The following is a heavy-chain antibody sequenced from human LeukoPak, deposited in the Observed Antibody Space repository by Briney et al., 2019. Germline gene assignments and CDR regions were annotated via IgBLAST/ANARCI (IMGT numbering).Heavy chain of an antibody. J-gene: IGHJ4*02. CDR2: INQDGSKK. D-gene: IGHD5-18*01. V-gene: IGHV3-7*01. CDR3: ARGRDSYGYVYFDY. CDR1: RFTFSNYW. Sequence: SGGSLRLSCVASRFTFSNYWMSWVRQAPGKGLEWVANINQDGSKKVYADSMKGRFTISRDNSKNTLYLQMNSLRAEDTAVYYCARGRDSYGYVYFDYWGQGTLVTVSS.